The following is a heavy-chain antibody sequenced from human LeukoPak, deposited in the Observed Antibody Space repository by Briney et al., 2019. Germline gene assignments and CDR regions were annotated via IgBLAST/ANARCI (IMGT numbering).Heavy chain of an antibody. J-gene: IGHJ6*03. CDR3: ARQVAGWGNYYYMDV. CDR1: GGSLSSSSYY. Sequence: SETLSLTCTVSGGSLSSSSYYWGWIRHPPGKGLEWLGSIYYSGSTYYNPSLKSRVTISVDTSKNQFSLKMSSVTAADTAVYYCARQVAGWGNYYYMDVWGKGTTVTVSS. CDR2: IYYSGST. V-gene: IGHV4-39*01. D-gene: IGHD6-19*01.